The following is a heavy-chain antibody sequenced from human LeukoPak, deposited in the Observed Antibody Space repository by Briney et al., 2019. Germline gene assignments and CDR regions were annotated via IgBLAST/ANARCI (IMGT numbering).Heavy chain of an antibody. CDR1: GGSISSSSSH. J-gene: IGHJ4*02. D-gene: IGHD3-9*01. CDR2: IYYSGST. V-gene: IGHV4-39*01. Sequence: PSETLSLTCTVSGGSISSSSSHWGWIRQPPGKGLERIWSIYYSGSTYYNPSLKSRVTISVDTSKNQSSLKLSSVTAADTTVYYCSSHYDILTYYFDYWGQGTLVTVSS. CDR3: SSHYDILTYYFDY.